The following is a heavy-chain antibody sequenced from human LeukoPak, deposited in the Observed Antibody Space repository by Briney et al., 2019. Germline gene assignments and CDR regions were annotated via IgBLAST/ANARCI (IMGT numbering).Heavy chain of an antibody. CDR1: GFTFNTYA. V-gene: IGHV3-30-3*01. CDR3: ARDRPPGGSCLDY. J-gene: IGHJ4*02. Sequence: PGGSLRLSCAASGFTFNTYAMHWVRQAPGKGLEWVAVISYDANNKYYANSVKGRFTISRDNSKDTFYVQMNSLGTEDTAVYYCARDRPPGGSCLDYWGQGTLVTVSS. D-gene: IGHD2-15*01. CDR2: ISYDANNK.